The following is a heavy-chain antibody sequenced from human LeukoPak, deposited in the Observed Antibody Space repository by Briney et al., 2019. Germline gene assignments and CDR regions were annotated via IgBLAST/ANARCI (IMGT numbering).Heavy chain of an antibody. J-gene: IGHJ3*02. CDR1: GFTVSSNY. V-gene: IGHV3-66*02. CDR3: ARDGYNHDAFDI. Sequence: GGSLRLSCAASGFTVSSNYMSWVRQAPGKGLEWVSVIYSGGSTYYADSVKGRFTISRDSSKNTLYLQMNSLRAEDTAVYYCARDGYNHDAFDIWGQGTMVTVSS. D-gene: IGHD5-24*01. CDR2: IYSGGST.